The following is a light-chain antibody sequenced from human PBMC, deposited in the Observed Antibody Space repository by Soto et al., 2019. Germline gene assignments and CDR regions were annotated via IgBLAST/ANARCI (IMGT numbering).Light chain of an antibody. CDR2: VAS. CDR3: QQAKRFPYT. J-gene: IGKJ2*01. V-gene: IGKV1-12*01. CDR1: QGIDNW. Sequence: DIQMTQSPSYVSASVGDRVTITCRASQGIDNWLAWYQQKPGKAPKLLIYVASNLQSGVPSRFGGSGSGTEFTLTISSLQPEDFATYYCQQAKRFPYTFGQGTKVEIK.